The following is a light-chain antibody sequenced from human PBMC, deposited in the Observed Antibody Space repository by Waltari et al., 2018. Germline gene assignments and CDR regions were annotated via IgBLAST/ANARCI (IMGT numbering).Light chain of an antibody. CDR1: QSILYTSNKKTY. Sequence: VMTQSPESLAVSLGETATITCKSSQSILYTSNKKTYLAWYQQKPGQPPRLLSYCASSRDSGVPDRFSGSGSGTDFTLTISSLQAEDVAVYYCQQYFDNPRTFGQGTRLEIK. CDR3: QQYFDNPRT. CDR2: CAS. J-gene: IGKJ2*01. V-gene: IGKV4-1*01.